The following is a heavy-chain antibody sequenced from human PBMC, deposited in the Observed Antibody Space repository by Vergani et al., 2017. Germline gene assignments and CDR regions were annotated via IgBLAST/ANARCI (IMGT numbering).Heavy chain of an antibody. J-gene: IGHJ6*03. V-gene: IGHV3-30*04. CDR1: GFTFSSYA. CDR2: ISYDGSNK. Sequence: QVQLVESGGGVVQPGRSLRLSCAASGFTFSSYAMHWVRQAPGKGLEWVAVISYDGSNKYYADSVKGRFTISRDNSKNTLYLQMNSLRAEDTAVYYCARSHYYYYMDVWGKGP. CDR3: ARSHYYYYMDV.